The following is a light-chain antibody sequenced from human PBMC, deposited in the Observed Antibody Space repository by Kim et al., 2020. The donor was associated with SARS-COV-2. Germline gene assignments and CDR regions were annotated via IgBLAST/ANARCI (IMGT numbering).Light chain of an antibody. CDR1: QNVLSAY. CDR2: NGS. Sequence: EIVLTQSPGTLSLSPGEGATLSCRASQNVLSAYLACYQQEPGQAPRLVIYNGSDRPTGIPDRFSGSRSGTAFTLSTSRRQPEDFVVYYCQQYVDSPCTFCGGTKV. CDR3: QQYVDSPCT. V-gene: IGKV3-20*01. J-gene: IGKJ4*01.